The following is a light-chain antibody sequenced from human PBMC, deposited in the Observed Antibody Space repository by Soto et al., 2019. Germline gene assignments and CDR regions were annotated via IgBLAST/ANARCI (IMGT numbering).Light chain of an antibody. CDR2: EVS. CDR1: SSDVGGYNY. J-gene: IGLJ1*01. V-gene: IGLV2-8*01. Sequence: SALTQPPSASGSPGQSVTISCTGTSSDVGGYNYVSWYQQHPGKAPKLMIYEVSKRPSGVPDRFSGSKSGNTASLTVSGLQAEDEADYYCSSFTSNNALVFGTGTKVTVL. CDR3: SSFTSNNALV.